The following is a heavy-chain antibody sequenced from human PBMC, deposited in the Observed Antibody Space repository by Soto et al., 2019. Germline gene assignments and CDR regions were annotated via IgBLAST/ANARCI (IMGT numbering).Heavy chain of an antibody. D-gene: IGHD2-21*02. CDR2: IYWDDDK. CDR3: AHSRCGGDCLQSYSSHYYYGMDV. CDR1: GFSLSTGGVG. J-gene: IGHJ6*02. V-gene: IGHV2-5*02. Sequence: QITLKESGPALVKPTQTLTLTCTISGFSLSTGGVGVGWIRQPPGKALEWLALIYWDDDKRYSPSLRSMLTITKDTSKNQVVLTMTNIDPVDTATYYCAHSRCGGDCLQSYSSHYYYGMDVWGQGTTVTVSS.